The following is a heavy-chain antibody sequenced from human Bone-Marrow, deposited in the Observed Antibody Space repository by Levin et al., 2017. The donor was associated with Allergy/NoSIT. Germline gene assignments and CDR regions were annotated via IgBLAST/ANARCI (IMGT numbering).Heavy chain of an antibody. CDR1: GAFVSDSHW. J-gene: IGHJ3*02. D-gene: IGHD5-24*01. V-gene: IGHV4-4*02. Sequence: LSQTLSLTCTVSGAFVSDSHWWSWVRQSPGKGPEWIGEIYHFGSTNYNPSLKSRVTISVDKSKNQFSLRVTSMTAADTAVYYCARHGNNTPRDAFDIWGQGTLVTVSS. CDR3: ARHGNNTPRDAFDI. CDR2: IYHFGST.